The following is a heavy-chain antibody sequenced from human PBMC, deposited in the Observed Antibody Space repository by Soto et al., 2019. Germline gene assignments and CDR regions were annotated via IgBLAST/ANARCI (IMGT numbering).Heavy chain of an antibody. CDR1: GFTLSGYA. V-gene: IGHV3-74*01. D-gene: IGHD3-22*01. J-gene: IGHJ4*02. CDR3: AREEWKYYYDSSPNFDY. Sequence: GGSLRLSCAASGFTLSGYAMDWVRQAPGRGLVWVSRINSDGSSTSYADSVKGRFTISRDNAKNTLYLQMNSLRAEDTAVYYCAREEWKYYYDSSPNFDYWGQGTLVTVSS. CDR2: INSDGSST.